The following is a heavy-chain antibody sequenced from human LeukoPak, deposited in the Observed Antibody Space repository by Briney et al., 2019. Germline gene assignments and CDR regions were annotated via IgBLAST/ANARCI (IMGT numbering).Heavy chain of an antibody. J-gene: IGHJ6*02. CDR3: AKSGDLYGMDV. D-gene: IGHD2-21*02. V-gene: IGHV3-30*18. Sequence: GGSLRLSCAASGFTFSSYWMHWVRQAPGKGLEWVAVISYDGSNKYYADSVKGRFTISRDNSKNTLYLQMNSLRAEDTAVYYCAKSGDLYGMDVWGQGTTVTVSS. CDR1: GFTFSSYW. CDR2: ISYDGSNK.